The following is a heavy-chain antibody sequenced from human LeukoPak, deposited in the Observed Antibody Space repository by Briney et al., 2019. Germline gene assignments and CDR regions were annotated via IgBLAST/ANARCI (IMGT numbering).Heavy chain of an antibody. D-gene: IGHD1-26*01. V-gene: IGHV4-4*07. J-gene: IGHJ4*02. CDR1: GGSISSYY. CDR3: ARRRSGSYRTWAIFDY. Sequence: PSETLSLTCTVSGGSISSYYWSWIRQPAGKGLEWIGRIYTSGSTNYNPSLKSRVTISVDTSKNQFSLKLSSVTAADTAVYYCARRRSGSYRTWAIFDYWGQGTLVTVSS. CDR2: IYTSGST.